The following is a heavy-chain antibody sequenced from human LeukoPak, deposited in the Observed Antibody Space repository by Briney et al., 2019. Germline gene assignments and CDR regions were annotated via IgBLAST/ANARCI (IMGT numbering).Heavy chain of an antibody. V-gene: IGHV3-7*01. CDR1: GFSLSNSW. Sequence: GGSLRLSCTASGFSLSNSWMSWVRQAPGKGLEWVANINQDGSEKHYVDSVKGRFTISRDNAKNSLYLQMNSLRAEDTAVYYCARDRIGSYYFDYWGQGTLVAVSS. J-gene: IGHJ4*02. CDR3: ARDRIGSYYFDY. D-gene: IGHD1-26*01. CDR2: INQDGSEK.